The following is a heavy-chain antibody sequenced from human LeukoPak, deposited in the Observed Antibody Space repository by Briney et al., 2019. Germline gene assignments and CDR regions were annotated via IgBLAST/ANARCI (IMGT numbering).Heavy chain of an antibody. D-gene: IGHD3-10*01. CDR2: INPNSGGT. Sequence: ASVKVSCKASGYTFTGYYMHRVRQAPGQGLEWMGRINPNSGGTNYAQKFQGRVAMTRDTSISTAYMELSRLRSDDTAVYYCARGSGGEGSGSYYKYYFDYWGQGTLVTVSS. V-gene: IGHV1-2*06. J-gene: IGHJ4*02. CDR3: ARGSGGEGSGSYYKYYFDY. CDR1: GYTFTGYY.